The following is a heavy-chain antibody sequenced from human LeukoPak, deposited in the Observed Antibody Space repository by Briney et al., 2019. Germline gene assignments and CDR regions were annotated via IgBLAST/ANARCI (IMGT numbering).Heavy chain of an antibody. CDR1: GYTFTVYY. J-gene: IGHJ4*02. CDR3: ARARTGTTDY. CDR2: INPNSGGT. D-gene: IGHD1-1*01. Sequence: ASVKVSCKASGYTFTVYYMHWVRHAPGQGLEWMGWINPNSGGTNYAQKFQGRVTMTRDTSISTAYMELSRLRSDDTAVYYCARARTGTTDYWGQGTLVTVSS. V-gene: IGHV1-2*02.